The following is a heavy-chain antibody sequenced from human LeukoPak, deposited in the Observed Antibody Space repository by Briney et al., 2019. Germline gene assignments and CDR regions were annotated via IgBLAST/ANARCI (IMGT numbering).Heavy chain of an antibody. CDR1: GGTFSSYA. Sequence: SVKVSCKASGGTFSSYAISWVRQAPGQGLEWMGGIIPIFGTANYAQKFQGRVTITTDESTGTAYMELSSLRSEDTAVYYCARAPSSGSYLDYWGQGTLVTVSS. V-gene: IGHV1-69*05. D-gene: IGHD1-26*01. CDR2: IIPIFGTA. J-gene: IGHJ4*02. CDR3: ARAPSSGSYLDY.